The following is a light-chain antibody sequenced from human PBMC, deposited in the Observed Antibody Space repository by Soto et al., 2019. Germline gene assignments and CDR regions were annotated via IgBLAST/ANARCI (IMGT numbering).Light chain of an antibody. Sequence: QSVLTQAASVSGSPGQSITIACTGTSSDIGGYNYVSWYQQHPGKAPKLMIYDVDNRPSGISDRFSGSKSGNTASLTISGLQDEDEADYYCASYTRSDTVIFGGGTKLTVL. CDR3: ASYTRSDTVI. CDR1: SSDIGGYNY. J-gene: IGLJ2*01. V-gene: IGLV2-14*03. CDR2: DVD.